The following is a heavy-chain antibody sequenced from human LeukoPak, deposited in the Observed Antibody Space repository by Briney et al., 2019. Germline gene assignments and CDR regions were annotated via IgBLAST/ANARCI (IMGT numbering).Heavy chain of an antibody. CDR2: IYSGGST. Sequence: GGSLRLSCAASGFTVSSNYMSWVRQAPGKGLEWVSVIYSGGSTYYADSVKGRFTISRDNSKNTLYLQMNSLRAEDTAVYYCARGGSSGWYVQSFDYWGQGTLVTVSS. J-gene: IGHJ4*02. CDR3: ARGGSSGWYVQSFDY. V-gene: IGHV3-53*01. D-gene: IGHD6-19*01. CDR1: GFTVSSNY.